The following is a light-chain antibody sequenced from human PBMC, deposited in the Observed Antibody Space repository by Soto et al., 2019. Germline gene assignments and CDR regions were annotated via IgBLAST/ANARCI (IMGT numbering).Light chain of an antibody. J-gene: IGKJ1*01. CDR2: GSS. CDR1: QSVTNDY. Sequence: EIVLTQSPVTLSMSPGERVTLSCKTSQSVTNDYLAWFQQKPGQAPRLLIYGSSSRATDIPDRFSGSGSGTDFTLTINRLEPEDFAVYYCQQYGTSPWTFGQGTKVEIK. CDR3: QQYGTSPWT. V-gene: IGKV3-20*01.